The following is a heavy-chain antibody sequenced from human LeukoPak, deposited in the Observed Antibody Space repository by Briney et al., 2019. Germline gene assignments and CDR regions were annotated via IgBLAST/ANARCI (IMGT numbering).Heavy chain of an antibody. J-gene: IGHJ3*02. CDR3: ARHEEDDAFDI. CDR1: GYTFTNFG. Sequence: ASVKVSCKASGYTFTNFGISWVRQAPGQGLEWMGWISVYKGDTNYAQILQGRVTMTTDTSTSTAYMELRSLRSDDTAVYYCARHEEDDAFDIWGQGTMVTVSS. V-gene: IGHV1-18*01. CDR2: ISVYKGDT.